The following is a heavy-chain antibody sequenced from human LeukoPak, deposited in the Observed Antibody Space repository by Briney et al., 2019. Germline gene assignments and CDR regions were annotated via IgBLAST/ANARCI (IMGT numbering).Heavy chain of an antibody. CDR2: IKSDRSST. J-gene: IGHJ4*02. V-gene: IGHV3-74*01. CDR1: GFTFSSYW. CDR3: VRENRGYNYGYFDY. D-gene: IGHD5-18*01. Sequence: GGSLRLSCAASGFTFSSYWMHWVRQGPGKGLVGVSRIKSDRSSTSYADSVKGRFTISRDNARNTLYLQMMRLRAESMAVYYCVRENRGYNYGYFDYWGQGALVTVSS.